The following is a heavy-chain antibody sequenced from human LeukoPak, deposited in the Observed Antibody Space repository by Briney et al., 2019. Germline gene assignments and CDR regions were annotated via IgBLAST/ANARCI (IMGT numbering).Heavy chain of an antibody. D-gene: IGHD3-22*01. CDR2: INHSGST. J-gene: IGHJ5*02. Sequence: PSGTLSLTCAVSGDSISSDIWWNWVRQPPGKGLEWIGEINHSGSTNYNPSLKSRVTISVDTSKNQFSLKLSSVTAADTAVYYCARVKVVVITFWFDPWGQGTLVTVSS. CDR1: GDSISSDIW. V-gene: IGHV4-4*02. CDR3: ARVKVVVITFWFDP.